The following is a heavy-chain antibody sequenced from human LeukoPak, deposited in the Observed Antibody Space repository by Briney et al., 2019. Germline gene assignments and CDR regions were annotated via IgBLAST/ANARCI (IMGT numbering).Heavy chain of an antibody. V-gene: IGHV4-59*01. CDR2: IYSTGST. D-gene: IGHD4-17*01. J-gene: IGHJ5*02. Sequence: PSETLSLTCSVSGGSISSYYWSWIRQPPGKGLEWIGYIYSTGSTNYNPSLKSRVTISVDTSKNQFSLKLSSVTAADTAVYYCARTHDYGDSYNWFDPWGQGTLVTVSS. CDR3: ARTHDYGDSYNWFDP. CDR1: GGSISSYY.